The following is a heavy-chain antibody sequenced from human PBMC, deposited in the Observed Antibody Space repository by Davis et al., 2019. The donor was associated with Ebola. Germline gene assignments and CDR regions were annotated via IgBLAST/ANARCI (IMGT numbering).Heavy chain of an antibody. CDR2: ISHDGSSE. V-gene: IGHV3-30-3*01. CDR3: ARGTTVTTHSISGYFDH. CDR1: GFTFSSYP. J-gene: IGHJ4*02. Sequence: GESLKISCAASGFTFSSYPMHWVRQAPGKGLEWVAIISHDGSSEYYADSVKGRFTISRDRSRDTVSLQMNSLGAEDTAVYYCARGTTVTTHSISGYFDHWGQGTLVPVSS. D-gene: IGHD4-17*01.